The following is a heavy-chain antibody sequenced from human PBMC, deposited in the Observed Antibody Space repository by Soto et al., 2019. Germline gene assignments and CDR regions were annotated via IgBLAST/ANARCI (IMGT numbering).Heavy chain of an antibody. CDR2: IKQDGSEK. CDR3: ARVARVQPLRPGMDV. Sequence: EVQLVESGGGLVQPGGSLRLSCAASGFTFSSYWMSWVRQAPGKGLEWVANIKQDGSEKYYVDSVKGRFTISRDNAKNSLYLQMNSLRAEDTAVYYCARVARVQPLRPGMDVWGQGTTVTVSS. D-gene: IGHD6-13*01. J-gene: IGHJ6*02. CDR1: GFTFSSYW. V-gene: IGHV3-7*03.